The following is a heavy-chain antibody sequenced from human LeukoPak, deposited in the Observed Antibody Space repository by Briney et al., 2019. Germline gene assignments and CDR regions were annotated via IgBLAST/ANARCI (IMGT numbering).Heavy chain of an antibody. D-gene: IGHD6-19*01. CDR1: GFTFSAFG. V-gene: IGHV3-30*18. CDR2: ISSDGTNK. J-gene: IGHJ4*02. CDR3: AKSRLYSSGSADY. Sequence: GGSLRFSCAASGFTFSAFGMHGVRQAPGKGLEWVAVISSDGTNKYYTDSVKGRFTISRDNSKNTLYMQMNSLRAEDTAVYSCAKSRLYSSGSADYWGQGTLVTVSS.